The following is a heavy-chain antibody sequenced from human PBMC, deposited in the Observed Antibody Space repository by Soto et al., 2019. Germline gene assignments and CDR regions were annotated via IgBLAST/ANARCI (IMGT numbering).Heavy chain of an antibody. CDR2: IYYSGGT. D-gene: IGHD5-12*01. J-gene: IGHJ6*03. CDR3: ARKDSGYADYMDV. Sequence: QVQLQESGPGLVKPSQTLSLTCTVSGGSISRGGYYWSWIRQHPGKGLEWIGYIYYSGGTYYNPSRTRRVTISVATSENQFSLRLSSVTAADTAVYYCARKDSGYADYMDVWGKGTTVTVSS. CDR1: GGSISRGGYY. V-gene: IGHV4-31*03.